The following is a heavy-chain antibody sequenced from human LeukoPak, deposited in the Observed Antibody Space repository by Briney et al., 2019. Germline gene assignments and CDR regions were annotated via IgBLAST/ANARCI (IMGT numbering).Heavy chain of an antibody. V-gene: IGHV3-21*01. J-gene: IGHJ4*02. D-gene: IGHD6-19*01. CDR1: GFTFSTYS. CDR3: AGSLRGGGWDMF. Sequence: PGGSLRLSCAASGFTFSTYSMNWVRQAPGKGLEWVSSISSSSSSIYYSDSVKGRFTVSRDNAKNSLYLQMNSLRDEDTAVYYCAGSLRGGGWDMFWGQGTLVAVSS. CDR2: ISSSSSSI.